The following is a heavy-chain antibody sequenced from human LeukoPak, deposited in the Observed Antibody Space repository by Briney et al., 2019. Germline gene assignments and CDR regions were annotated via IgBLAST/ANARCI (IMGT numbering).Heavy chain of an antibody. Sequence: SETLSLTGTVSGGSISSSSYYWGWIRQPPGKGPEWIGSISYSGSPYYNTSLKSRVTISVDTSKNQFSLKLSSVTAADTAVYYCARLTAAAGKVFDYWGQGTLVTVSS. V-gene: IGHV4-39*01. CDR1: GGSISSSSYY. CDR3: ARLTAAAGKVFDY. J-gene: IGHJ4*02. CDR2: ISYSGSP. D-gene: IGHD6-13*01.